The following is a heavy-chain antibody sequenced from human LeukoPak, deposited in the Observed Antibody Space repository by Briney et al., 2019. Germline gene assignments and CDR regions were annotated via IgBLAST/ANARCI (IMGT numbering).Heavy chain of an antibody. D-gene: IGHD5-18*01. CDR3: GRVDSYGYGGYYYYYMDV. Sequence: ASVKVSCKASGYTFTSYDINWVRQATGQGLEWMGWMNPNSGDTSYAQKFQGRVTMTRNTSISTAYMELSSLRSEDAAVYYCGRVDSYGYGGYYYYYMDVWGKGTTVTVSS. V-gene: IGHV1-8*01. CDR2: MNPNSGDT. CDR1: GYTFTSYD. J-gene: IGHJ6*03.